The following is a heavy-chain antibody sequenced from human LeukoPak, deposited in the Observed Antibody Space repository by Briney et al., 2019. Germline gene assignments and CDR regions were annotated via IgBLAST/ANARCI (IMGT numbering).Heavy chain of an antibody. CDR2: INPNSGGT. CDR1: GYTFTSYD. Sequence: ASVKVSCKASGYTFTSYDINWVRQAPGQGLEWMGRINPNSGGTNYAQKFQGRVTMTRDTSISTAYRELSRLTSDDAAVYYCARVSHKGLVVVADDYWGQGTLVTVSS. J-gene: IGHJ4*02. V-gene: IGHV1-2*06. CDR3: ARVSHKGLVVVADDY. D-gene: IGHD2-15*01.